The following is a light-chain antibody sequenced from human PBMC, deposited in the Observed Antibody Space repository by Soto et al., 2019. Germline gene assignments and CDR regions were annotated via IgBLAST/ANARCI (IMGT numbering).Light chain of an antibody. V-gene: IGKV1-5*01. CDR3: HQYNDNSF. Sequence: DIQMTQAPSTLSAYVGDRVTITCRASQNIDGWLAWYQQKPGKAPKLLSYDASGLETGVSSRFSGSGSGADFTLTISSRQPDDFATYFFHQYNDNSFFGQGTKLEIK. CDR1: QNIDGW. J-gene: IGKJ2*01. CDR2: DAS.